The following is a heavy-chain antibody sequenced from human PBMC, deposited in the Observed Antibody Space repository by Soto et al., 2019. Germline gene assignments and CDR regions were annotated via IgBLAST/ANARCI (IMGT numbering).Heavy chain of an antibody. Sequence: QVQLVQSGGSVVLSGTSLRLSCAASRFTFSNFAMHWVRQAPGKGLEWVAVIAYDGSESHYADSVEGRFTISRDNSKNTFYLQMNNVRPDDTAVYYCATGPSIYTLTWYDFWGQGTLVTVSS. CDR2: IAYDGSES. CDR1: RFTFSNFA. D-gene: IGHD6-6*01. CDR3: ATGPSIYTLTWYDF. V-gene: IGHV3-30-3*01. J-gene: IGHJ5*01.